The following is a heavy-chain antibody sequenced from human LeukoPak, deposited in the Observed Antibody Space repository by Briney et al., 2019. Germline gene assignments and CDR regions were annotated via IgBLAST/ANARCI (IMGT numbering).Heavy chain of an antibody. V-gene: IGHV3-43*01. CDR1: GFIFEDYT. CDR3: AKDLTYESSGSVIDN. CDR2: VNWHGTT. Sequence: GGSLRLSCAASGFIFEDYTMHWVRHVPGKTLEWVPLVNWHGTTYYADSLKGRFTISRDNSKNSLYLQMDSLRTEDTAFYYCAKDLTYESSGSVIDNWGLGTLVTVSS. D-gene: IGHD3-22*01. J-gene: IGHJ4*02.